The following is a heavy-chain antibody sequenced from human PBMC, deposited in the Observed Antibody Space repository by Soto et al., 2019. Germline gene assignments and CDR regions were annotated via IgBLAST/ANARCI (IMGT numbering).Heavy chain of an antibody. D-gene: IGHD6-19*01. CDR3: TRQTDAVQWLVVPTDYNFDY. CDR1: GFTFGGSA. Sequence: PGGSPRLSCAASGFTFGGSAMHWVRQASGKGLEWVGHIRSKTNSYATAYAESVKGRFTISRDDSMNTAYLQMNSLKTEDTAVYFCTRQTDAVQWLVVPTDYNFDYWGQGTLVTV. J-gene: IGHJ4*02. V-gene: IGHV3-73*01. CDR2: IRSKTNSYAT.